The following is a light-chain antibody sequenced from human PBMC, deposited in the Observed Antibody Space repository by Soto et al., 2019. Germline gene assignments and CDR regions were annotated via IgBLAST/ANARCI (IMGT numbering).Light chain of an antibody. CDR1: QSVSGY. J-gene: IGKJ4*01. CDR3: QQSRNSPST. CDR2: DAS. V-gene: IGKV3-11*01. Sequence: EIVLTQSPATLSLSPGDRATLSCRASQSVSGYLAWYQQKPGQAPRLLIYDASTRATGIPARFSGSGSGTDFTLTSTSLEPEDFADYYRQQSRNSPSTFGGGTKVEI.